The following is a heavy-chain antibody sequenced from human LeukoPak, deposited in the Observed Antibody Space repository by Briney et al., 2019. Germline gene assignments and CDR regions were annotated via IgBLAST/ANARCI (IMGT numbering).Heavy chain of an antibody. V-gene: IGHV1-69*05. Sequence: SVKVSCKASGGTFSSYAISWVRQAPGQGLEWMGGIIPIFGTANYAQKFQGRVTMTTDTSTSTAYMELRSLRSDDTAVYYCARGDYGDSPFDYWGQGTLVTVSS. CDR3: ARGDYGDSPFDY. CDR1: GGTFSSYA. D-gene: IGHD4-17*01. J-gene: IGHJ4*02. CDR2: IIPIFGTA.